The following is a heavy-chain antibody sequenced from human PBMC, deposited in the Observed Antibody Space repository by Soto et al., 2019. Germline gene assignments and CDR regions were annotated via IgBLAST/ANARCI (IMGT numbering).Heavy chain of an antibody. V-gene: IGHV3-23*01. J-gene: IGHJ4*02. CDR3: AKVPYDSDNKSDYFDY. D-gene: IGHD3-3*01. Sequence: EVQLLASGGGLVQPGGSLRLSCAASGFTFSSYAMSWVLQAPGKGLEWVSAISGSGGSTYYADSVKGRFTISRDNSKNTLYLQMNSLRAEDTAVYYCAKVPYDSDNKSDYFDYWGQGTLVTVSS. CDR1: GFTFSSYA. CDR2: ISGSGGST.